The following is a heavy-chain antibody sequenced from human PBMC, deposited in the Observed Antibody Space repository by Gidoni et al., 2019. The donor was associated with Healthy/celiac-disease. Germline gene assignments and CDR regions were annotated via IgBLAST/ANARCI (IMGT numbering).Heavy chain of an antibody. CDR3: ARDYYDSSGYYSDAFDI. CDR1: GFTFSSYS. Sequence: EVQLVESGGGLVQPGGSLRLSFPASGFTFSSYSMNWVRQAPGKGLEWVSYISSSSSTIYYADSVKGRFTISRDNAKNSLYLQMNSLRDEDTAVYYCARDYYDSSGYYSDAFDIWGQGKMVTVSS. V-gene: IGHV3-48*02. D-gene: IGHD3-22*01. CDR2: ISSSSSTI. J-gene: IGHJ3*02.